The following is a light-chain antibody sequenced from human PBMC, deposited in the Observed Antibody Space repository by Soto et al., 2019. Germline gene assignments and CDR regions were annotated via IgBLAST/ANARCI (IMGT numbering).Light chain of an antibody. J-gene: IGKJ5*01. Sequence: EIVLTQSPATLSLSPGERVTLSCRASQSVSSYLAWYQQKPGQAPRLLIYDASNRATGVPVRFSGSGSGTDFTLTISSLEPEDFAVYYCQQRNDWRRGTFGQGTRLEIK. CDR1: QSVSSY. CDR3: QQRNDWRRGT. CDR2: DAS. V-gene: IGKV3-11*01.